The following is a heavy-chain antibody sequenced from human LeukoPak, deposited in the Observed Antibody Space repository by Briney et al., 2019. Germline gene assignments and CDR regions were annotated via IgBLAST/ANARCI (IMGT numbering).Heavy chain of an antibody. CDR2: INPSGGST. D-gene: IGHD4-17*01. CDR1: GYTFTSYY. Sequence: ASVKVSCQASGYTFTSYYKHWVRQAPGQGLEWMGIINPSGGSTSYAQKSQDRVTMTMDMSTSTVYMELSSLRSDDTALYYCASTLYGDYAHDYWGQGTLVTVSS. J-gene: IGHJ4*02. V-gene: IGHV1-46*01. CDR3: ASTLYGDYAHDY.